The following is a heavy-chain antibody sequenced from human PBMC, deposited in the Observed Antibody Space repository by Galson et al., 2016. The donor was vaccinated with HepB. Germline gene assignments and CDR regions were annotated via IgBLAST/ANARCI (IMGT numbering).Heavy chain of an antibody. CDR3: ARDREYTFDN. V-gene: IGHV1-18*01. CDR1: GYTLSSHG. CDR2: ISAYSGNT. D-gene: IGHD2/OR15-2a*01. J-gene: IGHJ4*02. Sequence: SVKVSCKASGYTLSSHGISWVRQAPGEGLEWMGWISAYSGNTIYAQQFQGRVTMTKDTSTSTAYMELRSLRSDDTAVYYCARDREYTFDNWGQGTLVTVSS.